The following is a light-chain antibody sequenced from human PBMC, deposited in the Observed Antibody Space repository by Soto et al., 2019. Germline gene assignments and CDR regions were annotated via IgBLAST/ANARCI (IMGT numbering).Light chain of an antibody. CDR1: QSVSSN. V-gene: IGKV3-15*01. CDR2: GVS. J-gene: IGKJ5*01. Sequence: EIVMTQSPGTLSVSPGERATLSCRASQSVSSNLAWYQQKTGQAPRLLIYGVSTRATGIPARFSGSGSGTEFTLTISSLQSEDFAVYYCQQYNYWPPKITFGQGTRLEIK. CDR3: QQYNYWPPKIT.